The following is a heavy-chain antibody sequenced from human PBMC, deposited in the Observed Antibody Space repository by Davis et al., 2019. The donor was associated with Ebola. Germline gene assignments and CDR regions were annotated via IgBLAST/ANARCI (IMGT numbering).Heavy chain of an antibody. CDR2: ISGSGGST. CDR3: AKDGYYYDSSGYYPYYFDY. V-gene: IGHV3-23*01. D-gene: IGHD3-22*01. J-gene: IGHJ4*02. Sequence: GESLKISCAASGFTFSSYAMSWVRQAPGKGLEWVSAISGSGGSTYYADSVKGRFTISRDNSKNTLYLQMNSLRAEDTAVYYCAKDGYYYDSSGYYPYYFDYWGQGTLVTVSS. CDR1: GFTFSSYA.